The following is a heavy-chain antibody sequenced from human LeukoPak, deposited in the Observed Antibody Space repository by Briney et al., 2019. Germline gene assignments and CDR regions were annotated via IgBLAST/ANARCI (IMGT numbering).Heavy chain of an antibody. Sequence: ASVKVSCKASGYTFTSYDINWVRQATGQGLEWMGWMNPNSGNTGCAQKFQGRVTMTRNTSISTAYMELSSLRSEDTAVYYCARVDKMTYYYDSSGYYYSGDAFDIWGQGTMVTVS. V-gene: IGHV1-8*01. CDR3: ARVDKMTYYYDSSGYYYSGDAFDI. D-gene: IGHD3-22*01. CDR2: MNPNSGNT. J-gene: IGHJ3*02. CDR1: GYTFTSYD.